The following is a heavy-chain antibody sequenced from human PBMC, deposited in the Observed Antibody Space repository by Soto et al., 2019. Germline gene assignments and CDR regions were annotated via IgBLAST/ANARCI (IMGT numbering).Heavy chain of an antibody. V-gene: IGHV1-3*01. Sequence: ASVKVSCKTSGYTFTNNAMHWVRQAPGQRLEWMGWINAGNGNTKYSQKFQGRVTITRDTSASTAYMEMSRLRSEDTDVYYCARATLGWLQLNNWFDPWGQGTLVTVSS. CDR2: INAGNGNT. CDR1: GYTFTNNA. J-gene: IGHJ5*02. CDR3: ARATLGWLQLNNWFDP. D-gene: IGHD5-12*01.